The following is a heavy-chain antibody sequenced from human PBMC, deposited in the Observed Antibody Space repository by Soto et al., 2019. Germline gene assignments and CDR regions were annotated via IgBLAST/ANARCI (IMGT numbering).Heavy chain of an antibody. CDR2: FYSSGNT. Sequence: QVQLQESGPGLVKPSETLSLTCTVSGGSISSDYWSWIRQPAGKGLEWIGRFYSSGNTNYNPSLKSRVTMSVDTSRNQCSLEVRSVTAADTAVYYCARVQGHYYGLDVWGQGTTVTVSS. CDR3: ARVQGHYYGLDV. CDR1: GGSISSDY. J-gene: IGHJ6*02. V-gene: IGHV4-4*07.